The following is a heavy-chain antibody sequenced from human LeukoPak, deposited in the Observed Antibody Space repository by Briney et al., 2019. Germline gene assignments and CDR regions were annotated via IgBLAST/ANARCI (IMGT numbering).Heavy chain of an antibody. CDR2: INGRVGYYGDYV. CDR3: ERSGREGDDNWFDP. CDR1: GFTFTHYI. J-gene: IGHJ5*02. D-gene: IGHD3-16*01. V-gene: IGHV3-21*01. Sequence: GGSLRLSCEASGFTFTHYIMSWLRQAPGQGLEWVSSINGRVGYYGDYVNYADSVKGRFTTSRDNAKNSLSLQMTSLRDDDTAVYYCERSGREGDDNWFDPWGQGTLVIVSS.